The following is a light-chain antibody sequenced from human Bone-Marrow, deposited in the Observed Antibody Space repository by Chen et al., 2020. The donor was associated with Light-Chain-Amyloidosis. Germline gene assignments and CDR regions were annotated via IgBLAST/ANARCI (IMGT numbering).Light chain of an antibody. CDR2: EVA. CDR3: SSFTTSNTWV. CDR1: SSDVGCYNY. J-gene: IGLJ3*02. Sequence: QSALTQPASVSGSPGQSITISCTGNSSDVGCYNYVSWFQQYSDKAPKLMIYEVANRPSGVSNRFSGSKSGNTASLTISGLQAEDEADYYCSSFTTSNTWVFGGGTKLTVL. V-gene: IGLV2-14*01.